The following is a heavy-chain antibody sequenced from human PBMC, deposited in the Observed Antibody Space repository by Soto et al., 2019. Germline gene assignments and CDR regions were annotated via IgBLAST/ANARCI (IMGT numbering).Heavy chain of an antibody. D-gene: IGHD1-26*01. CDR3: ARDRVGATRSDY. V-gene: IGHV3-48*01. Sequence: GGSLRLSCAASGFTFSVYSMNWVRQAPGRGLEWVSYISSVSSNIHYAESVRGRFTISRDNAKNSLFLQMDSLRAEDTAIYYCARDRVGATRSDYWGQGTPVTVSS. CDR1: GFTFSVYS. CDR2: ISSVSSNI. J-gene: IGHJ4*02.